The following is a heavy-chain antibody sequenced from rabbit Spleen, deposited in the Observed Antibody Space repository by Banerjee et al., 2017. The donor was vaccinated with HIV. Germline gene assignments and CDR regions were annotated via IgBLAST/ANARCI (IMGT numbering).Heavy chain of an antibody. D-gene: IGHD1-1*01. CDR1: GFDFSRGYD. Sequence: QQLVESGGGLVKPGASLTLTCKASGFDFSRGYDMCWVRQAPGKGLEWIACIDSGSSGFTYFATWAKGRFTISKTSSTTVTLQMTRLTAADTATYFCARDTSSSFSSYGMDLWGPGTLVTVS. V-gene: IGHV1S40*01. CDR2: IDSGSSGFT. CDR3: ARDTSSSFSSYGMDL. J-gene: IGHJ6*01.